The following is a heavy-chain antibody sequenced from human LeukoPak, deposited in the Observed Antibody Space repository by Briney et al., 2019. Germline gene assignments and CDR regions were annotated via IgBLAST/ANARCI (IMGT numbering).Heavy chain of an antibody. J-gene: IGHJ4*02. Sequence: PSETLSLTCTVSGGSISSGGYYWSWIRQHPGKGLEWIGYIYYSGSTYYNPSLKSRVTISVDTSKNQFSLKLSSVTAADTAVYYCARLNYYDSSGIDYWGQGTLVTVSS. CDR1: GGSISSGGYY. V-gene: IGHV4-31*03. CDR3: ARLNYYDSSGIDY. CDR2: IYYSGST. D-gene: IGHD3-22*01.